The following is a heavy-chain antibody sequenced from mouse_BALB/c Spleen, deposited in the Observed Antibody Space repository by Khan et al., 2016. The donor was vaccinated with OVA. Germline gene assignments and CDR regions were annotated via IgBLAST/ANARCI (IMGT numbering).Heavy chain of an antibody. V-gene: IGHV1-61*01. J-gene: IGHJ3*01. CDR1: GYTFTSYW. Sequence: QVQLQQPGAELVRPGASVKLSCKASGYTFTSYWMNWVKQRPGQGLEWIGMIDPSDSETHYNQIFKDKATLTVDKSSSTAYMHLSTLKAEDSAVYYCARREKYGYDPSWFAYWGQGTLVTVSA. D-gene: IGHD2-2*01. CDR3: ARREKYGYDPSWFAY. CDR2: IDPSDSET.